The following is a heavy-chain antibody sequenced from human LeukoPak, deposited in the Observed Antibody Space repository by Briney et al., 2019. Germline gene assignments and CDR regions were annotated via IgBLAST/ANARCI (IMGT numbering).Heavy chain of an antibody. D-gene: IGHD3-10*01. Sequence: GGSLRPSCAASGFTFSSYAMHWVRQAPGKGLEWVAVISYDGSNKYYADSVKGRFTISRDNSKNTLYLQMNSLRAEDTAVYYCAKAFGFGYYGSGSYYRHRDYYYMDVWGKGTTVTVSS. CDR1: GFTFSSYA. CDR2: ISYDGSNK. J-gene: IGHJ6*03. CDR3: AKAFGFGYYGSGSYYRHRDYYYMDV. V-gene: IGHV3-30*04.